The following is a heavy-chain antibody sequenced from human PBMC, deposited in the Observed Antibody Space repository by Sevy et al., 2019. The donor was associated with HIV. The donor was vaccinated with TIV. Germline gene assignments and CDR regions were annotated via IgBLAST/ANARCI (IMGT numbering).Heavy chain of an antibody. CDR1: GFTFNEYY. J-gene: IGHJ4*02. CDR3: ARDRDGDYVFDY. V-gene: IGHV3-11*06. D-gene: IGHD4-17*01. CDR2: ISSRSSYT. Sequence: GGSLRLSCAASGFTFNEYYMSWIRQAPGKGLEWVSYISSRSSYTNYAASVKGRFTTFSDNAQNSLYLQMNSLRAEDTAVYYCARDRDGDYVFDYWGQGTLVTVSS.